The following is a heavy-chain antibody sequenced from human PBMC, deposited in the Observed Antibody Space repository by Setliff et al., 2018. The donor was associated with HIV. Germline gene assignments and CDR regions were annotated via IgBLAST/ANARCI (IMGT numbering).Heavy chain of an antibody. V-gene: IGHV4-61*09. J-gene: IGHJ6*03. CDR2: IYTSGST. CDR1: GGSISSGSYY. D-gene: IGHD2-15*01. CDR3: ARVGGDSGGFYYYMDV. Sequence: SETLSLTCTVSGGSISSGSYYWSWIRQPAGRGLEWIGHIYTSGSTNYNPSLKSRLTISVDTSKNQFSLKLSSVTAADTAVYYCARVGGDSGGFYYYMDVWGKGTTVTVSS.